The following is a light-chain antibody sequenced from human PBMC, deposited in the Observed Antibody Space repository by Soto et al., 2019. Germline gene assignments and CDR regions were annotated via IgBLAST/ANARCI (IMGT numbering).Light chain of an antibody. CDR1: QSVSTSF. Sequence: DIVLTQSPGTLSLSPGARATLSCRASQSVSTSFFAWYQKKPGQAPRLLIYGASSRATGIPDRFSGSGSGTDFTLTISRLEPEDFAVYYCQQYGSAPRTFGQGTKLEIK. CDR2: GAS. V-gene: IGKV3-20*01. J-gene: IGKJ2*01. CDR3: QQYGSAPRT.